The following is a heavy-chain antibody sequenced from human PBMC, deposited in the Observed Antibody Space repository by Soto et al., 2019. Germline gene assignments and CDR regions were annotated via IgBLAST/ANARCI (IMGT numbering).Heavy chain of an antibody. CDR2: INSDGSST. CDR1: GFTFSSYW. CDR3: ARAGAGTMEHYYYGMDV. Sequence: EVQLVESGGGLVQPGGSLRLSCAASGFTFSSYWMHWVRQAPGKGLVWVSRINSDGSSTSYADSVKGRFTISRDNAKNTLYLQMNSLRAEDTAVYYCARAGAGTMEHYYYGMDVWGQGTTVTVSS. D-gene: IGHD6-13*01. V-gene: IGHV3-74*01. J-gene: IGHJ6*02.